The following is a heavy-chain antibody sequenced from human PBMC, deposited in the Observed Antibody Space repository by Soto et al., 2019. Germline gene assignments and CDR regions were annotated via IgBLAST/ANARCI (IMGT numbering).Heavy chain of an antibody. CDR1: GFTFHGYG. D-gene: IGHD3-22*01. CDR3: ARGRVYGTAHYYRDMDV. J-gene: IGHJ6*02. V-gene: IGHV3-23*01. CDR2: INFLQGTT. Sequence: GSLRLSCAASGFTFHGYGISWVRQSPKKGLEWVSSINFLQGTTYYADSVKGRSTISKDGAKETVYLQLNTLTVDDTAIYYCARGRVYGTAHYYRDMDVWGQGSPVTVSS.